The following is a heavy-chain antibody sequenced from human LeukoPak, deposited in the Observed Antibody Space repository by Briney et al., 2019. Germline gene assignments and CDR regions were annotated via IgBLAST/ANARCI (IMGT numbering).Heavy chain of an antibody. D-gene: IGHD6-13*01. Sequence: GGSLRLSCAASGFTFSSYSMNWVRQAPGKGLEWVSSIYSSGSYIYYADSVKGRFTISRDNAKNSLYLQMNSLRVEDTAVYYCARDRVSAAGPNAFDIWGQGTMVTVSS. CDR3: ARDRVSAAGPNAFDI. J-gene: IGHJ3*02. CDR1: GFTFSSYS. CDR2: IYSSGSYI. V-gene: IGHV3-21*01.